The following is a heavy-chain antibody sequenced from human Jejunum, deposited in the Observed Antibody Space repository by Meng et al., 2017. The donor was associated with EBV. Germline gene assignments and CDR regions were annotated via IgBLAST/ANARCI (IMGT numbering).Heavy chain of an antibody. J-gene: IGHJ4*02. V-gene: IGHV4-30-4*01. Sequence: QVQLQESGPGLVKPSQTLSLTCAVSGGSISSGGYHWTWIRQSPGKGLEWIGNTYYNWSPQYNPSLKSRVMISQDTSKNQVSLNLSSVTAADTAVYYCARAAYHDSTSYYFDQWGQGTLVTVSS. D-gene: IGHD3-22*01. CDR2: TYYNWSP. CDR1: GGSISSGGYH. CDR3: ARAAYHDSTSYYFDQ.